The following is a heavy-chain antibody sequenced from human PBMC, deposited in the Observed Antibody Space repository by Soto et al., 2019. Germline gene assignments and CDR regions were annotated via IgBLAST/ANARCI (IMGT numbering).Heavy chain of an antibody. D-gene: IGHD4-17*01. CDR3: ARTTVTTEGLDY. CDR1: GGSISSGDYY. CDR2: IYYSGST. V-gene: IGHV4-30-4*01. Sequence: QVQLQESGPGLVKPSQTLSLTCTVSGGSISSGDYYWSWIRQPPGKGLEWIGYIYYSGSTYYNPSLRRRVTISVDTSKNQCALKLGSVTAADTAVYYCARTTVTTEGLDYWGQGTLVTVSS. J-gene: IGHJ4*02.